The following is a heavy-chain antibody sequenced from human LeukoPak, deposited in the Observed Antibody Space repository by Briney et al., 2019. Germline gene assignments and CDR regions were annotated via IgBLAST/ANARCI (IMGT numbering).Heavy chain of an antibody. J-gene: IGHJ4*02. V-gene: IGHV3-30*02. Sequence: PGGSLRLSCAASGFIFRNFGMHWVRQAPSKGLEWVAFIENDESNEYYSDSVKGRFTISRDNSKNTLYLQMNSLRAEDTAVYYCAKDSIEQWLVSENWGQGTLVTVSS. CDR3: AKDSIEQWLVSEN. D-gene: IGHD6-19*01. CDR2: IENDESNE. CDR1: GFIFRNFG.